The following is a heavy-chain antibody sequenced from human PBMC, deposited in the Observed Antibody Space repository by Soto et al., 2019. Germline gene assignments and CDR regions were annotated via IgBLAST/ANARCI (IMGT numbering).Heavy chain of an antibody. D-gene: IGHD6-19*01. CDR2: IDPSDSYT. CDR1: GYSFTSYW. J-gene: IGHJ6*02. Sequence: PGESLKISCKGSGYSFTSYWISWVRQMPGKGLEWMGRIDPSDSYTNYSPSFQGHVTISADKSISTAYLQWSSLKASDTAMYYCARNPALNSGLGYYYYGMDVWGQGTTVTVSS. V-gene: IGHV5-10-1*01. CDR3: ARNPALNSGLGYYYYGMDV.